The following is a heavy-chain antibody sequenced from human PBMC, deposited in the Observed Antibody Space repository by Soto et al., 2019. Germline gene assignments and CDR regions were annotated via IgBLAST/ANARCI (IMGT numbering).Heavy chain of an antibody. D-gene: IGHD3-3*01. Sequence: GGSLRLSCAASGFTFSSYSIHWVRQAPGKGLEWVAIISYDGGDKYFADSVKGRFTISRDNSKNTLYLQMNSLRAEDTAVYYCATPLWSGYYTSYYYMDVWGKGTTVTVSS. J-gene: IGHJ6*03. CDR3: ATPLWSGYYTSYYYMDV. CDR1: GFTFSSYS. CDR2: ISYDGGDK. V-gene: IGHV3-30-3*01.